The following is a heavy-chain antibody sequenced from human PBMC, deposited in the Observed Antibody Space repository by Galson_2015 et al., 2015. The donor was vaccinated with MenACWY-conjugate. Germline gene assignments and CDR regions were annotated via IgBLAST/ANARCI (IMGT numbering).Heavy chain of an antibody. D-gene: IGHD3-22*01. V-gene: IGHV3-23*01. CDR3: AKDLASGYLKGHDAFDI. J-gene: IGHJ3*02. CDR1: GFTFSTYA. CDR2: ISGSGGST. Sequence: SLRLSCAASGFTFSTYAMSWVRQAPGKGLEWVSAISGSGGSTYYADSVKGRFTISRDNSKNTLYLQMNSLRAEDTAVYYCAKDLASGYLKGHDAFDIWGQGTLVTVSS.